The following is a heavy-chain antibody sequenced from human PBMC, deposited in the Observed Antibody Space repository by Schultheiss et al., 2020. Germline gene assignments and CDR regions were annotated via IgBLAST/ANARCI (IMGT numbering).Heavy chain of an antibody. CDR3: ARVSGGPFDY. J-gene: IGHJ4*02. CDR2: ISGSGGST. D-gene: IGHD4-23*01. Sequence: GESLKISCAASGFTFSSYAMSWVRQAPGKGLEWVSAISGSGGSTYYADSVKGRFTISRDNSKNTLYLQMNSLRAEDTAAYYCARVSGGPFDYWGQGTLVTVSS. V-gene: IGHV3-23*01. CDR1: GFTFSSYA.